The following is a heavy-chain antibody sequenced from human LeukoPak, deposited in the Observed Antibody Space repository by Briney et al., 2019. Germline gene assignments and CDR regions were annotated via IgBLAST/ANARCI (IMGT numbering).Heavy chain of an antibody. Sequence: ASVKGSCTASGYTFTSYYMHWVRQAPGQGLEWMGIINPSGGSTSYAQKFQGRVTMTRDTSTSTVYMELSSLRSEDTAVYYCARAHCSSTSCWNDAFDIWGQGTMVTVSS. D-gene: IGHD2-2*01. CDR3: ARAHCSSTSCWNDAFDI. J-gene: IGHJ3*02. V-gene: IGHV1-46*01. CDR2: INPSGGST. CDR1: GYTFTSYY.